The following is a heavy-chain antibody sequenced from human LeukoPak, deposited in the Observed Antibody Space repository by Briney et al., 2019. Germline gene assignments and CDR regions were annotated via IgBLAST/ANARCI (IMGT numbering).Heavy chain of an antibody. CDR3: ARVQAAAGYFDY. J-gene: IGHJ4*02. Sequence: PSETLSLTCTVSGGSISSSSYYWGWIRQPPGKGLGWIGSIYYSGSTNYNPSLKSRVTISVDTSKNQFSLKLSSVTAADTAVYYCARVQAAAGYFDYWGQGTLVTVSS. V-gene: IGHV4-39*07. CDR2: IYYSGST. CDR1: GGSISSSSYY. D-gene: IGHD6-13*01.